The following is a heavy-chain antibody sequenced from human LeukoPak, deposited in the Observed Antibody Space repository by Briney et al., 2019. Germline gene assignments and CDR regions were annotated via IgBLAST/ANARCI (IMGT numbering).Heavy chain of an antibody. CDR3: ATVVRTPGGFDY. CDR1: GYTLTELS. CDR2: FDPEDGET. Sequence: ASVKVSCKVSGYTLTELSMHWVRQAPGKGLEWMGGFDPEDGETIYAQKFQGRVTMTEDTSTDTAYMELSSLRSEVTAVYYCATVVRTPGGFDYWGQGTLVTVSS. D-gene: IGHD1-26*01. V-gene: IGHV1-24*01. J-gene: IGHJ4*02.